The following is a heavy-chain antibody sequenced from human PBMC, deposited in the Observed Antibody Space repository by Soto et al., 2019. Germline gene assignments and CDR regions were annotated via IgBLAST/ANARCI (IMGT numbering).Heavy chain of an antibody. CDR2: ISSSSSYI. CDR1: GFTFSSYS. D-gene: IGHD6-6*01. J-gene: IGHJ6*02. CDR3: TRETRSGSSNHNYCYGLAV. Sequence: EVQLVESGGGLVKPGGSLRLSCAASGFTFSSYSMNWVRQAPGKGLEWVSSISSSSSYIYYADSVKGRFTISRDNAKNSRYPQRSSLRAEDTAVYNCTRETRSGSSNHNYCYGLAVWGQGNSCTVS. V-gene: IGHV3-21*01.